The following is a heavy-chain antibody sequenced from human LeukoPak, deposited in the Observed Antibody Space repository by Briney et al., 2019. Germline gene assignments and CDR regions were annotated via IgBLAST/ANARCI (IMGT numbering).Heavy chain of an antibody. CDR3: ARSIVAGAIDY. Sequence: PSETLSLTCNVSDDSISSTNYYWGWIRQPPGKGLEWIGGISYTGRTYYNPSLKSRVTISLDTSKNQFSLNLDSVTAADTAVYFCARSIVAGAIDYWGQGTLVTVSS. CDR1: DDSISSTNYY. J-gene: IGHJ4*02. V-gene: IGHV4-39*07. D-gene: IGHD1-26*01. CDR2: ISYTGRT.